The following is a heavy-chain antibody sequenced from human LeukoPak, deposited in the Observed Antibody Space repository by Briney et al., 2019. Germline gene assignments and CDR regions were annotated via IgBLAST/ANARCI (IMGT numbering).Heavy chain of an antibody. J-gene: IGHJ6*02. V-gene: IGHV1-2*02. CDR1: GYTFTGYY. CDR3: ARGMSCSSTRCYYYGMDV. CDR2: INPNSGGT. Sequence: ASVKVSCKASGYTFTGYYMHWVRRAPGQGLEWMGWINPNSGGTNYAQKFQGRVTMTRDTSISTAYMELSRLRSDDTAVYYCARGMSCSSTRCYYYGMDVWGQGTTVTVSS. D-gene: IGHD2-2*01.